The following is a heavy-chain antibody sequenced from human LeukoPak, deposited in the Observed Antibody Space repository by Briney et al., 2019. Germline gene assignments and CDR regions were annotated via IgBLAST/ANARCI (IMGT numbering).Heavy chain of an antibody. CDR1: GGSISRYY. Sequence: SETLSLTCTVSGGSISRYYWSWIRQPPGKGLEWIGYISYSGSTKYNPSLMSRVTISVDTSKNQFSLKLSSATAADTAVYFCARHRDYYDTWGHGTLVTVSS. D-gene: IGHD3-22*01. CDR2: ISYSGST. J-gene: IGHJ4*01. V-gene: IGHV4-59*01. CDR3: ARHRDYYDT.